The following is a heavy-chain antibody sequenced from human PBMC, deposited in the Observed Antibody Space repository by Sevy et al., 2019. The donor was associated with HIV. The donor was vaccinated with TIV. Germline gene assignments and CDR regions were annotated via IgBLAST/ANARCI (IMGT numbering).Heavy chain of an antibody. CDR3: ANSRGRYEGSSWLYYYYLMDV. J-gene: IGHJ6*02. CDR2: ISNDGSDK. V-gene: IGHV3-30*18. D-gene: IGHD6-13*01. CDR1: GFSFSRYG. Sequence: GGSLRLSCAAAGFSFSRYGMHWARQAPGKGLEWVAVISNDGSDKGYADSVKGRFIVSRDNSKDTVYLQMNSLRPDDTAVYYCANSRGRYEGSSWLYYYYLMDVWGQGTTVTVSS.